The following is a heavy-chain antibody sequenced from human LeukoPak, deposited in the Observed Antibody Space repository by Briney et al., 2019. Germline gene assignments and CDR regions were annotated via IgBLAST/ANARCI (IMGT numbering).Heavy chain of an antibody. J-gene: IGHJ4*02. CDR2: IHPNSDAT. D-gene: IGHD5-18*01. V-gene: IGHV1-2*02. CDR1: GYTFTGYY. CDR3: ARGRTSGYNFGHHFDF. Sequence: GASVKVSCKASGYTFTGYYMYWVRQAPGQGLEWMGWIHPNSDATNYAQMFQGRVAMTTDTSITTAYMELSGLTSDDTAVYYCARGRTSGYNFGHHFDFWGQGTLVTVSS.